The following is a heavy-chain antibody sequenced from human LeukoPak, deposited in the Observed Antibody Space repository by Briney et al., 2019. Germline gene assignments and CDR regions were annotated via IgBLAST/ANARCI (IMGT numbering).Heavy chain of an antibody. CDR2: IFYVGNKK. D-gene: IGHD3-16*01. J-gene: IGHJ4*02. V-gene: IGHV3-30-3*01. CDR3: ARDDGDDITIINDYYFDS. CDR1: GFTFSDYT. Sequence: GGSLRLSCAASGFTFSDYTMHWVRQAPGKGLEWVAVIFYVGNKKYYTDSVRGRFTISRDNSRNTLYLQMHSLTAEDTAVYFCARDDGDDITIINDYYFDSWGLGTLVTVSS.